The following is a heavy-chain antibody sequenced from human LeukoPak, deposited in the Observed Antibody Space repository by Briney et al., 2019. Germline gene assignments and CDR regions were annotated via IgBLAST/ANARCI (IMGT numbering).Heavy chain of an antibody. D-gene: IGHD3-22*01. V-gene: IGHV4-39*01. Sequence: PSETLSLTCSISGDSISRSAFYWGWIRQPPGKGLEWIGSRYETGSTFQNPSLKSRVTISVDTSKNQFSLNLTSVTAADTAVYFCARHCGLNYYDSTALEYWGQGILVTVSS. CDR1: GDSISRSAFY. J-gene: IGHJ4*02. CDR3: ARHCGLNYYDSTALEY. CDR2: RYETGST.